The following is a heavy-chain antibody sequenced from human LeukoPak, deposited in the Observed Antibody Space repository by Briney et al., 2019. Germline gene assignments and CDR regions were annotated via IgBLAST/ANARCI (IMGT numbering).Heavy chain of an antibody. CDR3: ARLGTGYSSSWDFDY. J-gene: IGHJ4*02. Sequence: GESLKISCKGSGYSFTSYWIGWVRQMPGKGLGWMGLIYPGDSDTRYSTSFQGQVPISADKSISTAYLQWTSLKASDTAMYYCARLGTGYSSSWDFDYWGQGTLVTVSS. CDR1: GYSFTSYW. CDR2: IYPGDSDT. V-gene: IGHV5-51*01. D-gene: IGHD6-13*01.